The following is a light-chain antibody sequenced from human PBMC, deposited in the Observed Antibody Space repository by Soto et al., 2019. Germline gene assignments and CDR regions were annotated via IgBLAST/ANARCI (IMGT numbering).Light chain of an antibody. CDR1: QDIDNN. V-gene: IGKV1-33*01. CDR3: QQYADLPYT. Sequence: DIQMTQSPSSLSASVGDRVTITCLASQDIDNNLNWFQQIPGKAPKLLIYDAANLEAGVPSRFSGSGSGTDFTFTINSLQPEDIATYYCQQYADLPYTFGQGTKLEIK. CDR2: DAA. J-gene: IGKJ2*01.